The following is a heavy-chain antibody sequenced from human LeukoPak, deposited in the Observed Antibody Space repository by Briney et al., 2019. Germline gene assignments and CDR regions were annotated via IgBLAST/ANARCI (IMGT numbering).Heavy chain of an antibody. J-gene: IGHJ4*02. CDR2: INPSGGST. CDR1: GYTFTNHY. CDR3: AREGRGVPGAIAAVKGFDY. D-gene: IGHD6-13*01. Sequence: VASVKVSCKASGYTFTNHYMHWVRQAPGQGLEWMGLINPSGGSTSYAQKFQGRVTMTRDMSTSTVYMELSSLRSEDTAIYYCAREGRGVPGAIAAVKGFDYWGQGTLVTVSS. V-gene: IGHV1-46*01.